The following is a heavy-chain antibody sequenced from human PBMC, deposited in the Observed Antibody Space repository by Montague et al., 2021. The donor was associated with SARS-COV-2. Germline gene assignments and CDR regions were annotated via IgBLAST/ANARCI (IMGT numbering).Heavy chain of an antibody. CDR3: ARGISLFDP. V-gene: IGHV3-11*05. Sequence: SLRLSCPASGFIFSDYNMTWIRQTPGKGLERISYINGASSRTNYADSVKGRFTISRDNAKNSLFLQMNSLRVEDTAVYYCARGISLFDPWGQGTLVTVSS. CDR1: GFIFSDYN. CDR2: INGASSRT. J-gene: IGHJ5*02.